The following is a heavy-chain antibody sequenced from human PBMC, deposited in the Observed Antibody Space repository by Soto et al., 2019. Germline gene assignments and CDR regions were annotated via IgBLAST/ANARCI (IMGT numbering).Heavy chain of an antibody. CDR1: GGSISSYY. V-gene: IGHV4-59*01. Sequence: SETLSLTCTVSGGSISSYYWSWIRQPPGKGLEWIGYIYYSGSTNYNPSLKSRVTISVDTSKNQFSLKLSSVTAADTAVYYCARSAYCGGDCQTEYFDYWGQGTLVTVSS. D-gene: IGHD2-21*02. CDR3: ARSAYCGGDCQTEYFDY. J-gene: IGHJ4*02. CDR2: IYYSGST.